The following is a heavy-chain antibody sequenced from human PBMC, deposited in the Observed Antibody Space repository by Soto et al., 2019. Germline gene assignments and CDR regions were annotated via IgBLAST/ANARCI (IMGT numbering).Heavy chain of an antibody. CDR1: GFTFSNAW. V-gene: IGHV3-15*07. CDR3: TSLDGDYPASAWYYYYVMDV. CDR2: IKSKTDGGTT. Sequence: EVQLVESGGGLVKPGGSLRLSCAASGFTFSNAWMNWVRQAPGKGLEWVGRIKSKTDGGTTDYAAPVKGRFTISRDNSKNTLYLQMNSLKTEDTAVCYCTSLDGDYPASAWYYYYVMDVWGQGTTVTVSS. J-gene: IGHJ6*02. D-gene: IGHD4-17*01.